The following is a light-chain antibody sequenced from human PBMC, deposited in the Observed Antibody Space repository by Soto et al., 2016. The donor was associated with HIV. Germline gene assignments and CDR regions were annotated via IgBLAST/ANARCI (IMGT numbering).Light chain of an antibody. CDR2: KAS. CDR3: QQYNNYRWT. Sequence: DIQMTQSPSTLSASVGDRVTITCRASQSISDWLAWYQQKPGKAPKLVIYKASNLESGVPSRFSGSGSGTEFTLTISSLQPDDFATYYCQQYNNYRWTFGQGTKVEIK. J-gene: IGKJ1*01. V-gene: IGKV1-5*03. CDR1: QSISDW.